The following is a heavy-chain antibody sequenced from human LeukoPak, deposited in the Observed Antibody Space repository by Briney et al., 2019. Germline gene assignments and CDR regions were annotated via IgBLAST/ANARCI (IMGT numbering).Heavy chain of an antibody. CDR1: GFTFSTYA. CDR3: AKVQDYDILTGYYIAGGKFDY. Sequence: PGGSLRLSCAASGFTFSTYAMSRVRQAPGKGLEWVSTISGSGGSTYYADSVKGRFTISRDNSKNTLYLQMNSLRAEDTAIYYCAKVQDYDILTGYYIAGGKFDYWGQGTLVTVS. CDR2: ISGSGGST. V-gene: IGHV3-23*01. D-gene: IGHD3-9*01. J-gene: IGHJ4*02.